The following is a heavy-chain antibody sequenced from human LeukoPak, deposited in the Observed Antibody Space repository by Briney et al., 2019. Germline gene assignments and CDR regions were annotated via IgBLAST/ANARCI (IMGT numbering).Heavy chain of an antibody. CDR2: ISGSGGNT. D-gene: IGHD3-22*01. Sequence: GGSLRLSCAASGFTFISNAMSWVRQAPGKGLEWVSAISGSGGNTYYADSVKGRFTISRDNSKNTLYLPMNSLRAADTPVYYCAKDHRITMIVVVIHSFDYWGQGTLVTVSS. J-gene: IGHJ4*02. CDR3: AKDHRITMIVVVIHSFDY. CDR1: GFTFISNA. V-gene: IGHV3-23*01.